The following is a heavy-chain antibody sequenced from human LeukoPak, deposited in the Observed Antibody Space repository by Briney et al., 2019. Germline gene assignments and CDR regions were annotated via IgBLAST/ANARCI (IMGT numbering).Heavy chain of an antibody. V-gene: IGHV3-30-3*01. CDR3: ARSITMVRGVIGYFDY. J-gene: IGHJ4*02. Sequence: GSLRLSCAASGFTFSNAWMSWVRQAPGKGLEWVAVISYDGSNKYYADSVKGRFTISRDNSKNTLYLQMNSLRAEDTAVYYCARSITMVRGVIGYFDYWGQGTLVTVSS. CDR2: ISYDGSNK. D-gene: IGHD3-10*01. CDR1: GFTFSNAW.